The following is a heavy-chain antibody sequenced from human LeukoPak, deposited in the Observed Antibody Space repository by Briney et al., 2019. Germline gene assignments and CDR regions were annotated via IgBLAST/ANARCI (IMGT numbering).Heavy chain of an antibody. CDR2: ICGNCDRT. J-gene: IGHJ5*02. D-gene: IGHD5-24*01. CDR1: GFTLGSHA. Sequence: GGSLRLSCAASGFTLGSHAMSWVRQAPGKGLEWVSAICGNCDRTYYADSVKGRFTISRDNSKNILYLQMNSLRAEDTAVYYCVKNHEDGGPSWFDPWGQGTLVTVSS. V-gene: IGHV3-23*01. CDR3: VKNHEDGGPSWFDP.